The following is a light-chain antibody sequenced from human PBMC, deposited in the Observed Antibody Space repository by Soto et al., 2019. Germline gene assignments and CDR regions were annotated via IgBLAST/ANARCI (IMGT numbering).Light chain of an antibody. V-gene: IGKV3-11*01. CDR1: QSVSNY. CDR2: DAS. Sequence: EIVLTQSPATLSLSPGERATLSCRASQSVSNYLAWYQQKPGQAPRLLIYDASNRASGIPARFSGSGSGTDFTLTISSLDPEDFAVYYCQQSSNWPPVTFGGGTKVEIK. CDR3: QQSSNWPPVT. J-gene: IGKJ4*01.